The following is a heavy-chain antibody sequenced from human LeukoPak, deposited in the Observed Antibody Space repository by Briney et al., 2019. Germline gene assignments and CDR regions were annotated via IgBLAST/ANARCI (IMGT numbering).Heavy chain of an antibody. Sequence: GESLKISCKGSGYSFTSYWIGWVRQMPGKGLEWMGIIYPGDSDTRYSPSSQGQVTISADKSISTAYLQWSSLKASDTAMYYCARLLERRLTYYYYGMDVWGQGTTVTVSS. V-gene: IGHV5-51*01. CDR1: GYSFTSYW. D-gene: IGHD1-1*01. J-gene: IGHJ6*02. CDR3: ARLLERRLTYYYYGMDV. CDR2: IYPGDSDT.